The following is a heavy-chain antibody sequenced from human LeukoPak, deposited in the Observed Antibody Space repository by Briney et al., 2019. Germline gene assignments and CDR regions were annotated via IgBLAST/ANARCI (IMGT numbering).Heavy chain of an antibody. J-gene: IGHJ4*02. CDR3: ARHTLWFGELHA. CDR1: GYSISSGYY. D-gene: IGHD3-10*01. CDR2: IYYSGST. V-gene: IGHV4-38-2*02. Sequence: SETLSLTCTVSGYSISSGYYWGWIRQPPGKGLEWIGSIYYSGSTYYNPSLKSRVTVSVDSSKNQFSLKLSSVTAADTAVYYCARHTLWFGELHAGGQGTLVTVSS.